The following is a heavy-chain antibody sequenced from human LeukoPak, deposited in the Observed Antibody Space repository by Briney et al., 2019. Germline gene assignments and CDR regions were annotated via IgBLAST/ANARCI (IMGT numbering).Heavy chain of an antibody. CDR3: ARTDQKYESSAYRPLDY. CDR2: INHSGST. Sequence: SETLSLTCAVYGGSFSGYYWSWIRQPPGKGLEWIGEINHSGSTNYNPSLKSRVTILVDTSKNQFSLKLSSVTAADTAVYYCARTDQKYESSAYRPLDYWGQGTLVTVSS. J-gene: IGHJ4*02. V-gene: IGHV4-34*01. CDR1: GGSFSGYY. D-gene: IGHD3-22*01.